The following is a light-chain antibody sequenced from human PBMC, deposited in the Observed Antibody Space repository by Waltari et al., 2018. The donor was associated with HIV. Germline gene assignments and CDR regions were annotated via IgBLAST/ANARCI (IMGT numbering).Light chain of an antibody. Sequence: EIVLTQSPDSLAVSLGERANVNCRSTHSILYNSNINSYSGWYQQKHGQPPKHLIYWASTRASGTPDRFTGSGSGTDFALTISSLQAEDAAVYYCQQYFSTPPTFGQGTKVGIK. CDR1: HSILYNSNINSY. CDR2: WAS. J-gene: IGKJ1*01. CDR3: QQYFSTPPT. V-gene: IGKV4-1*01.